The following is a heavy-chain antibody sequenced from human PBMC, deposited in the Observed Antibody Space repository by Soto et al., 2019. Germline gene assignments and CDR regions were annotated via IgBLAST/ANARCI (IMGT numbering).Heavy chain of an antibody. CDR1: GGSISSGGYY. J-gene: IGHJ6*02. Sequence: SETLSLTCTVSGGSISSGGYYWSWIRQHPGKGLEWIGYIYYSGSTYYNPSLKSRVTISVDTSKNQFSLKLSSVTAADTALYYCARDMIGDILPTYYKVYYYAMDVWGQGTTVTVSS. CDR2: IYYSGST. V-gene: IGHV4-31*03. D-gene: IGHD3-9*01. CDR3: ARDMIGDILPTYYKVYYYAMDV.